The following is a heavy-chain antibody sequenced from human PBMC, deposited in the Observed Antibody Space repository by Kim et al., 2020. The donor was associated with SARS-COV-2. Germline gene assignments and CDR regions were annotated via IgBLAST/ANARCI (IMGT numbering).Heavy chain of an antibody. Sequence: GGSLRLSCAASGFSVNNNYMKWVRQAPGKGLEWVSIIYSGDTTYYADSVKGRFTISRHNSDNTVYLQMNSLRADDTAVYYCASVVAVVGAMDVWGQGTTVTVSS. D-gene: IGHD2-15*01. CDR2: IYSGDTT. V-gene: IGHV3-53*04. J-gene: IGHJ6*02. CDR1: GFSVNNNY. CDR3: ASVVAVVGAMDV.